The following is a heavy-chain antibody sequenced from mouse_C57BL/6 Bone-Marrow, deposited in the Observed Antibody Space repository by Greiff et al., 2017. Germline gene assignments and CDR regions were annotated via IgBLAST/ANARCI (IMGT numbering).Heavy chain of an antibody. CDR3: ARESYYEFAY. Sequence: QVQLQQPGAELVMPGASVKLSCKASGYTFTSYWMHWVKQRPGQGLEWIGEIDPSDSYTNYNQKFKGKSTLTVDKSSSTAYMQLSSLTSEASAVYYCARESYYEFAYWGQGTLVTVSA. CDR1: GYTFTSYW. D-gene: IGHD2-10*01. CDR2: IDPSDSYT. J-gene: IGHJ3*01. V-gene: IGHV1-69*01.